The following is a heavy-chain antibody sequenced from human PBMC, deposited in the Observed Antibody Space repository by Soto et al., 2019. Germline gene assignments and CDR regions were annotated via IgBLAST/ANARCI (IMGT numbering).Heavy chain of an antibody. D-gene: IGHD6-13*01. Sequence: PSETLSLTCAVYGGSFSGYYWSWIRQPPGKGLEWIGEINHSGSTNYNPSLKSRVTISVDTSKNQFSLKLSSVTAADTAVYYCARVCRSAAAGARSNWFDPWGQGTLVTVSS. CDR1: GGSFSGYY. CDR3: ARVCRSAAAGARSNWFDP. J-gene: IGHJ5*02. CDR2: INHSGST. V-gene: IGHV4-34*01.